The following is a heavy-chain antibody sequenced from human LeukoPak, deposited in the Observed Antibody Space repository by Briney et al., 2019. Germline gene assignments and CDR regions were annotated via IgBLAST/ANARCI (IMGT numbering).Heavy chain of an antibody. J-gene: IGHJ6*02. CDR3: ASLRYGSGYGMDV. D-gene: IGHD3-10*01. CDR2: ISGSGGST. CDR1: GFTFSSYA. Sequence: TGRSLRLSCAASGFTFSSYAMSWVRQAPGKGLEWVSAISGSGGSTYYADSVKGRFTISRDNSKNTLYLQMNSLRAEDTAVYYCASLRYGSGYGMDVWGQGTTVTVSS. V-gene: IGHV3-23*01.